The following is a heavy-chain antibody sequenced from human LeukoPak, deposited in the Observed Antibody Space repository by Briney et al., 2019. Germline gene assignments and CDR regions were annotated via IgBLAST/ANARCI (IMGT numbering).Heavy chain of an antibody. CDR2: SNHSGST. D-gene: IGHD3-10*01. J-gene: IGHJ6*02. CDR3: ARGRYYYYGSGSYWWYYGMDV. V-gene: IGHV4-34*01. Sequence: SETLSLTCGVYGGSFSGYYWSWIRQPPGKGLEWIGESNHSGSTNYNPSLKSRVTISVDPSKNQFSLKLSSVTAADTSVYYCARGRYYYYGSGSYWWYYGMDVWGQGTTVTVSS. CDR1: GGSFSGYY.